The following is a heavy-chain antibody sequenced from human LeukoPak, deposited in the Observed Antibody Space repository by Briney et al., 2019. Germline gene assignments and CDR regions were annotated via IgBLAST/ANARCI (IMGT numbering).Heavy chain of an antibody. Sequence: AASVKVSCKASGYTFTSYYMHWVRQAPGQGLEWMGIINPSGGSTSYAQKFLGRVTMTRDTSTSTVYMELSSLRSEDTAVYYCARDRIAAAPDDYWGQGTLVTVSS. CDR2: INPSGGST. V-gene: IGHV1-46*01. CDR1: GYTFTSYY. J-gene: IGHJ4*02. CDR3: ARDRIAAAPDDY. D-gene: IGHD6-13*01.